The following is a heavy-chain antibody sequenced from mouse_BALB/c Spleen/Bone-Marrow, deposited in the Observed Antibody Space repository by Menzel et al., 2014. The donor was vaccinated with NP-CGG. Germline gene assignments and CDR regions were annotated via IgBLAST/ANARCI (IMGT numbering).Heavy chain of an antibody. CDR3: AIYDYGVYFDY. Sequence: VQLQQSGAELVKPGASVKLSCTASGFNIKDTYMHWVKQRPEQGLEWIGRIDPANGNTKYDPKFQGKATITADTSSNTAYLQLSSLTSEDTAVYYCAIYDYGVYFDYWGQGTTLTVSS. V-gene: IGHV14-3*02. CDR1: GFNIKDTY. D-gene: IGHD2-4*01. J-gene: IGHJ2*01. CDR2: IDPANGNT.